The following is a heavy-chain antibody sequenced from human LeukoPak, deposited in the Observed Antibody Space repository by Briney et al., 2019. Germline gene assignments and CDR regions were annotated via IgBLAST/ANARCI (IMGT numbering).Heavy chain of an antibody. CDR2: IYHSGST. CDR3: ARVIATYYYDSSGYRFDY. D-gene: IGHD3-22*01. V-gene: IGHV4-59*01. Sequence: SETLSLTCTVSGGSISSYYWSWIRQPPGKGLEWIGSIYHSGSTNYNPSLKSRVTISVDTSKNQFSLKLRSVTAADTAVYYCARVIATYYYDSSGYRFDYWGQGTLVTVSS. J-gene: IGHJ4*02. CDR1: GGSISSYY.